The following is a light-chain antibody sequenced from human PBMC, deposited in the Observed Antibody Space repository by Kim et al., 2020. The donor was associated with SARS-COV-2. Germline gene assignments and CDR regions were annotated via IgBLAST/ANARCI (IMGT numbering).Light chain of an antibody. Sequence: GQSTTLSRTGTSSDVRGYKYGSWYQLHAEKPPKLIIYEVSNRPWGLSDRFSASKSGNTASLTISGRQAEGEADYYCSSYTSSSTRGFGGGTQLTVL. J-gene: IGLJ3*02. CDR1: SSDVRGYKY. CDR3: SSYTSSSTRG. V-gene: IGLV2-14*03. CDR2: EVS.